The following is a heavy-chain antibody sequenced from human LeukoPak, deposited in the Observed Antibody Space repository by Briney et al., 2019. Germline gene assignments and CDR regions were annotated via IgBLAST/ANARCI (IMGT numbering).Heavy chain of an antibody. CDR3: ARDDYGDYALDY. Sequence: PGGSLRLSCAASGFTFSSYEMNWVRQAPGKGLEWVSYISSSGSTIYYADSVKGRFTISRDNAKNSLYLQMNSLRAEDTAVYYCARDDYGDYALDYWGQGTLVTVSS. V-gene: IGHV3-48*03. J-gene: IGHJ4*02. D-gene: IGHD4-17*01. CDR2: ISSSGSTI. CDR1: GFTFSSYE.